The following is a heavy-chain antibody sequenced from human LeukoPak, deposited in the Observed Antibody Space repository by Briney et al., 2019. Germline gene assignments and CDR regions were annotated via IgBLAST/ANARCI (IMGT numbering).Heavy chain of an antibody. D-gene: IGHD3-22*01. J-gene: IGHJ4*02. V-gene: IGHV4-39*02. CDR1: GGSISSSSNY. Sequence: PSETLSLTCTVSGGSISSSSNYWGWIRQPPGKGLEWIGSIYYSGSTYYNPSLKRRVTISVDTSKNQFSLKLTSVTAADTAVYYCVREGVYNFDSSGYFIFDYWGQGTLVTVSS. CDR3: VREGVYNFDSSGYFIFDY. CDR2: IYYSGST.